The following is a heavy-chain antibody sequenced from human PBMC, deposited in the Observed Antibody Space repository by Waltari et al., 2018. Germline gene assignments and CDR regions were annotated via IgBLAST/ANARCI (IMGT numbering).Heavy chain of an antibody. D-gene: IGHD6-19*01. CDR1: GFTFGDYA. CDR2: IRSKAYGGTT. V-gene: IGHV3-49*03. CDR3: TRAVAGTISFDY. Sequence: EVQLVESGGGLVQPGRSLRLSCTASGFTFGDYAMSWFRQAPGKGLEWVGFIRSKAYGGTTEYAASVKGRFTISRDDSKSIAYLQMNSLKTEDTAVYYCTRAVAGTISFDYWGQGTLVIVSS. J-gene: IGHJ4*02.